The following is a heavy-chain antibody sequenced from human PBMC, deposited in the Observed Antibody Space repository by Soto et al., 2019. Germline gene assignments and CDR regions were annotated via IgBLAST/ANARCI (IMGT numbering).Heavy chain of an antibody. CDR1: GFSFDDYA. D-gene: IGHD3-3*01. CDR3: AKDNGVGIIPGFYFFGS. V-gene: IGHV3-9*01. CDR2: ISWNSGSV. Sequence: EVQLVESGGGLVQPGRSLRLSCAASGFSFDDYAMHWVRQSPGKGLEWVSGISWNSGSVAYADSVKGRFTISRDNARKPLYLQLNSLRAEDTALSCCAKDNGVGIIPGFYFFGSWGQGARVTGSP. J-gene: IGHJ4*02.